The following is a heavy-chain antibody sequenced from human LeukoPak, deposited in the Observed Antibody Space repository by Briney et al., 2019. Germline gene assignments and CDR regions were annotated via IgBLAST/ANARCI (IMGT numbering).Heavy chain of an antibody. D-gene: IGHD3-22*01. V-gene: IGHV2-5*01. Sequence: SGPTLVKPTQTLTLTCTFSGFSLSTSGVGVGWIRQPPGKALEWLALIYWNDDKRYSPSLKSRLTITKDTSKNQVVLTMTNMDPVDTATYYCAHRVPWRYDSSGYYSRNWFDPWGQGTLVTVSS. CDR1: GFSLSTSGVG. J-gene: IGHJ5*02. CDR2: IYWNDDK. CDR3: AHRVPWRYDSSGYYSRNWFDP.